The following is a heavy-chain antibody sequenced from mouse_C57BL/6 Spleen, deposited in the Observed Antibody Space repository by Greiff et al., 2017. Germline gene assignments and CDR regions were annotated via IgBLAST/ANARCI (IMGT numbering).Heavy chain of an antibody. CDR2: IDPSESET. Sequence: QVQLQQPGAELVRPGSSVKLSCKASGYTFTSYWMHWVKQRPIQGLEWIGNIDPSESETHYNQKFKDKATLTVDKSSSTAYMQLSSLTSEDSAVYYCAREDYYGSEDYWGQGTTLTVSS. CDR1: GYTFTSYW. D-gene: IGHD1-1*01. CDR3: AREDYYGSEDY. J-gene: IGHJ2*01. V-gene: IGHV1-52*01.